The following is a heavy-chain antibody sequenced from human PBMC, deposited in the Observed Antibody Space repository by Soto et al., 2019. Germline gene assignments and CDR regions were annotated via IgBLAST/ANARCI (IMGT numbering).Heavy chain of an antibody. D-gene: IGHD5-12*01. Sequence: QAQLVQSGAEVKKSGASVRVSCKASGYTLTNYGVTWVRQAPGQGLEWLGRVTPYKADTNSAQNLQGRVTMATDTSTNTASRELRSLRSDDTAVYFCATDGPSNSGNLYAFEIWGQGTMVTVSA. CDR2: VTPYKADT. CDR3: ATDGPSNSGNLYAFEI. CDR1: GYTLTNYG. V-gene: IGHV1-18*04. J-gene: IGHJ3*02.